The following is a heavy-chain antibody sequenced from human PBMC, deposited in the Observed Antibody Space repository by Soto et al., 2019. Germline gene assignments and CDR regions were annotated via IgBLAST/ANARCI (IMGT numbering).Heavy chain of an antibody. D-gene: IGHD2-15*01. CDR2: ITWNSGKI. J-gene: IGHJ4*01. V-gene: IGHV3-9*01. CDR3: VKDSYADFHRVLSTAEYFFDY. Sequence: GGSLRLSCTASGFTFYDYAMHWVRQGPGRGLEWVSGITWNSGKIAYADSVKGRFTIARDDDNNSLYLQMNSLRPEDTALYYCVKDSYADFHRVLSTAEYFFDYWGHGTLVTVSS. CDR1: GFTFYDYA.